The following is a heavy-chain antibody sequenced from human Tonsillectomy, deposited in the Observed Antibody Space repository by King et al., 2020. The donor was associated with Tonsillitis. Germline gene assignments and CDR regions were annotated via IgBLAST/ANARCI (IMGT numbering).Heavy chain of an antibody. CDR3: AKGGYASSGYYHSDPFDF. J-gene: IGHJ4*02. CDR2: ISYDGNNK. CDR1: GFTFSSYG. D-gene: IGHD3-22*01. Sequence: VQLVESGGGVVQPGRSLRLSCAASGFTFSSYGMHWVRQAPGKGLEWVAVISYDGNNKYYADSVKGRFTISRDISKNTLYLQMNSLRPEDTAVYYCAKGGYASSGYYHSDPFDFWGQGTLVTVSS. V-gene: IGHV3-30*18.